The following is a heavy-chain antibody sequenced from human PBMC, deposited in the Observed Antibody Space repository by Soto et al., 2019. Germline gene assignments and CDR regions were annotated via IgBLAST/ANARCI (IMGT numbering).Heavy chain of an antibody. D-gene: IGHD3-22*01. CDR1: GGYISGYD. J-gene: IGHJ4*02. V-gene: IGHV4-59*12. CDR2: IYDSGIT. CDR3: AARGYDNDY. Sequence: SATQSLTWPVAGGYISGYDGSWIRQPPGKGLEWIGYIYDSGITNYNRSLNSRVSISVDTSKNQFPLKLSSVTAADTAVYYCAARGYDNDYWGQGTLVTVSS.